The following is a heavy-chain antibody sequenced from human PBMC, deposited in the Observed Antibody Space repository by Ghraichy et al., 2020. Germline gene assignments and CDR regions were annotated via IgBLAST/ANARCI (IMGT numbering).Heavy chain of an antibody. CDR3: ARGYYGSGSYFGQ. V-gene: IGHV4-61*01. J-gene: IGHJ4*02. CDR1: GASVSSGRYY. Sequence: SETLSLTCTVSGASVSSGRYYWNWIRQPPGKGLECLGYIYYSGITNYNPSLKSRVTISIDTSMNQFSLKLTSVTAADTAVYYCARGYYGSGSYFGQWGQGTPVTVSA. D-gene: IGHD3-10*01. CDR2: IYYSGIT.